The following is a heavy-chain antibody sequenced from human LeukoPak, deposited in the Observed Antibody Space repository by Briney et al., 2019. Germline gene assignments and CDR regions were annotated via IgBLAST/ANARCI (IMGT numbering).Heavy chain of an antibody. CDR2: INSDGSST. CDR3: ARGKGWLQLGVIDY. V-gene: IGHV3-74*01. CDR1: GFTFSSYA. J-gene: IGHJ4*02. Sequence: GGSPRLSCAASGFTFSSYAMSWVRQAPGKGLVWVSRINSDGSSTSYADSVKGRFTISRDNAKNTLYLQMNSLRAEDTAVYYCARGKGWLQLGVIDYWGQGTLVTVSS. D-gene: IGHD5-24*01.